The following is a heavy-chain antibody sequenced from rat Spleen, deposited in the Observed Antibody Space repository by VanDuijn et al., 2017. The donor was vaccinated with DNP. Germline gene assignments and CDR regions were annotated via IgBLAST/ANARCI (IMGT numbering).Heavy chain of an antibody. V-gene: IGHV5-22*01. J-gene: IGHJ2*01. D-gene: IGHD4-4*01. CDR2: ISYDGGHT. CDR3: ARWFNSGFYFDH. Sequence: EVQLVEAGGGLVQPGRSMKLSCAASGFTFSDSYMALVRQPPTKGLEWVAYISYDGGHTYYGDSVKGRFTYSRDNAKNNLYLQMSSLKSEDMATYYCARWFNSGFYFDHWGRGVMVTVSS. CDR1: GFTFSDSY.